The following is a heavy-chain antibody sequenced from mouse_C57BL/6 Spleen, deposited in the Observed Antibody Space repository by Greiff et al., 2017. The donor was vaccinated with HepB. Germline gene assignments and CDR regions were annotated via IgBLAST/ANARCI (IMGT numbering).Heavy chain of an antibody. CDR1: GYTFTDYE. CDR3: TRKGYDYPFAY. V-gene: IGHV1-15*01. J-gene: IGHJ3*01. D-gene: IGHD2-4*01. CDR2: IDPETGGT. Sequence: VQLQQSGAELVRPGASVTLSCKASGYTFTDYEMHWAKQTPVHGLEWIGAIDPETGGTAYNQKFKGKAILTADKSSSTAYMELRSLTSEDSAVYYCTRKGYDYPFAYWGQGTLVTVSA.